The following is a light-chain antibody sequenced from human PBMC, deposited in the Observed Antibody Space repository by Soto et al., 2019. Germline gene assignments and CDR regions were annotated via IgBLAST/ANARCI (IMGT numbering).Light chain of an antibody. CDR3: QQRRSNWPS. CDR1: QSVSNY. Sequence: EIVLTQSPATLSLSPGERATPSCRASQSVSNYLAWYQQKPGQPPRLLIYDASNRATGIPARFSGSGSGIDFTLTISSLEPEDFAVYYCQQRRSNWPSFGQGTGLEIK. V-gene: IGKV3-11*01. CDR2: DAS. J-gene: IGKJ5*01.